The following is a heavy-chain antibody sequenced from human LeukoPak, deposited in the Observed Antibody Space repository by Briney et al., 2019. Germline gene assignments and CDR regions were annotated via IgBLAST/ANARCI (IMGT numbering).Heavy chain of an antibody. J-gene: IGHJ4*02. D-gene: IGHD3-16*01. CDR2: ISGSGDST. CDR1: GFIFRHYA. Sequence: GGSLRLSCSASGFIFRHYAVDWVRQSPGKGLEWVSGISGSGDSTYYADSVKGRFTVSRDNSKNTLYLQMNSLTAADTAVYFCAKALGDWPTTLDYWGRGTLVTVSS. V-gene: IGHV3-23*01. CDR3: AKALGDWPTTLDY.